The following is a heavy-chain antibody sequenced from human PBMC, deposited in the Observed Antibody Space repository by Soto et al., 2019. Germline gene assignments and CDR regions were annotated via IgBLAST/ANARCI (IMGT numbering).Heavy chain of an antibody. CDR2: YHSGGST. V-gene: IGHV4-30-4*01. D-gene: IGHD1-1*01. Sequence: QVQLQESGSGLVKPSQSLSLTCTVSGVSLNTADTWWSWIRQSPGKGLEFIGYYHSGGSTYYDASFRSRVIISADTSNSQFSLKLSSVTVADKALYFCVRSRQMESGNDDGVDVWGQGTTVTVSS. J-gene: IGHJ6*02. CDR1: GVSLNTADTW. CDR3: VRSRQMESGNDDGVDV.